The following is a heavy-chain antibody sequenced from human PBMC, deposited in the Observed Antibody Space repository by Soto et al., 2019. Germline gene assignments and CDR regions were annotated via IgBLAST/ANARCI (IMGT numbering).Heavy chain of an antibody. CDR1: GFTFSSYG. D-gene: IGHD1-7*01. CDR3: ARDHRYNWNYFYYYYGMDV. J-gene: IGHJ6*02. Sequence: GGSLRLSCAASGFTFSSYGMHWVRQAPGKGLEWVAVIWYDGSNKYYADSVKGRFTISRDNSKNTLYLQMNSLRAEDTAVYYCARDHRYNWNYFYYYYGMDVWGQGTTVTVSS. CDR2: IWYDGSNK. V-gene: IGHV3-33*01.